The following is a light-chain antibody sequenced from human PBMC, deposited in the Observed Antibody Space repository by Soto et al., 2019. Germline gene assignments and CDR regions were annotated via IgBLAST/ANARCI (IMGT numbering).Light chain of an antibody. V-gene: IGKV3D-15*01. J-gene: IGKJ1*01. Sequence: DIVMTQSPATLSVSPGERATLSCRASQSVSSNLAWYQQKPGQAPRLLIYDASNRATGIPARFSGSGSGTDFTLTINNLQREDFADYFCQQTYSNLWTFGQGTKVDIK. CDR2: DAS. CDR3: QQTYSNLWT. CDR1: QSVSSN.